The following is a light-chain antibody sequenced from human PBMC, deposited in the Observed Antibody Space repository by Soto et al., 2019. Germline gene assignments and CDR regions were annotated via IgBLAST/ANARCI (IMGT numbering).Light chain of an antibody. CDR1: QSVSSSY. CDR3: QQYGSSSLT. J-gene: IGKJ1*01. V-gene: IGKV3-20*01. CDR2: GAS. Sequence: EIVLTQSPGTLSLSPGERATLSCRASQSVSSSYLAWYQQKPGQAPRLLIYGASSRATGIPDRFSGSGSGTDFTLTISRLEPEDFAVYYRQQYGSSSLTFGQGTKVEIK.